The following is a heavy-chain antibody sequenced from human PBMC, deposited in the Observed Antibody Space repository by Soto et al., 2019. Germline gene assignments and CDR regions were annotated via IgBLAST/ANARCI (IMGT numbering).Heavy chain of an antibody. CDR1: GFTFSSYG. V-gene: IGHV3-30*18. Sequence: GGSLRLSCAASGFTFSSYGMHWVRQAPGKGLEWVAVISYDGSNKYYADSVKGRFTISRDNSKNTLYLQMNSLRAEDTAVYYCAKDEGMVPTIWGQGTLVTVSS. J-gene: IGHJ4*02. D-gene: IGHD3-10*01. CDR3: AKDEGMVPTI. CDR2: ISYDGSNK.